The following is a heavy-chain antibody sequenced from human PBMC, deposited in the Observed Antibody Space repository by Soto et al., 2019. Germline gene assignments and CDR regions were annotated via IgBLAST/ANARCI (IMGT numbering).Heavy chain of an antibody. V-gene: IGHV3-30-3*01. CDR3: ARDKGACSGGTCYNSSDY. CDR1: GFTFSSSA. D-gene: IGHD2-15*01. J-gene: IGHJ4*02. CDR2: ISYDGYTE. Sequence: QVQLVESGGGVVQPGRSLRLSCAASGFTFSSSAMHWVRQAPGKGLEWVAVISYDGYTEYYADSVKGRFTISRDNSKNTLYLQMNSLRAEDAAVYYCARDKGACSGGTCYNSSDYWGQGTLVTVSS.